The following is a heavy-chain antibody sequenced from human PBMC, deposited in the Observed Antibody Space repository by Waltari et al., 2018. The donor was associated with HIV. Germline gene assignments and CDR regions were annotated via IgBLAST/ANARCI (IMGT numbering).Heavy chain of an antibody. Sequence: QVQLVQSGAEVKKPGASVKVSFKASGYTFTGYYMHWVRQAPGQGLAWMGRLDPNSGGTNYAEQCQGRLTITRDTSISTAYIEMSRLISDDTVVYYCAREGARMTTMIYYYYGMDVWGQGTTVTVSS. D-gene: IGHD4-4*01. CDR3: AREGARMTTMIYYYYGMDV. CDR2: LDPNSGGT. V-gene: IGHV1-2*01. CDR1: GYTFTGYY. J-gene: IGHJ6*02.